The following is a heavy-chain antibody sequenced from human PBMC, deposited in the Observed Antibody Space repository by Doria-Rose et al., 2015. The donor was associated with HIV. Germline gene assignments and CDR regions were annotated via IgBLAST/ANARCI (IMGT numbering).Heavy chain of an antibody. Sequence: QVQLPESGPGLVKPSETLSLTCSVSGGSISHYYWSWIRQHPGKGLEYIGDIIYTGSTYYSASLKSRVSISIDTSKNKFSLRLSSVTAADTAVYYCARVLSGTYDYWGQGTLVTVSS. D-gene: IGHD1-26*01. J-gene: IGHJ4*02. CDR1: GGSISHYY. CDR2: IIYTGST. V-gene: IGHV4-59*01. CDR3: ARVLSGTYDY.